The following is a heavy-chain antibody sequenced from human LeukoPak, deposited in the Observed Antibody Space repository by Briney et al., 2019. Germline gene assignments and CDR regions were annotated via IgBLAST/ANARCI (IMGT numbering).Heavy chain of an antibody. CDR2: FDPEDGET. CDR1: GYTLTELS. Sequence: WASVKVSCKVSGYTLTELSMHWVRQAPGKGLEWMGGFDPEDGETIYAQKFQGRVTMTEDTSTDTAYMELSSLRSEDTAVYYCATVGAVAGRGDYWGQGTLVTVSS. CDR3: ATVGAVAGRGDY. V-gene: IGHV1-24*01. J-gene: IGHJ4*02. D-gene: IGHD6-19*01.